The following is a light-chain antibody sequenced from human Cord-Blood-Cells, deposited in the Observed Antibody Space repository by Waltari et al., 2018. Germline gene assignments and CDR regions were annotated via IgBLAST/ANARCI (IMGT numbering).Light chain of an antibody. J-gene: IGLJ3*02. CDR2: DVS. CDR3: SSYTSSSTLV. Sequence: QSALTQPASVSGSPGQSITISCTGTSSDVGGYNYVSWYQQHPGKAPKLMIYDVSNRPSGVSNRFSGSKSGNTASLTISGLQAGDEADYYCSSYTSSSTLVCGGGTKLTVL. V-gene: IGLV2-14*03. CDR1: SSDVGGYNY.